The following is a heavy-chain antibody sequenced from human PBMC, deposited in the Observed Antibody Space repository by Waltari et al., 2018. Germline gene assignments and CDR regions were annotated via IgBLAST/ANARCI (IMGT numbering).Heavy chain of an antibody. CDR3: ARRSLTFGYGGYFDY. Sequence: EVQLVQSGAEVKKPGESLKISCKGSGYSFTSYWIGWVRQMPGKGLEWMGIIYPGDSDTRYSPSFQGQVTISADKSISTAYLQWRSLKASDTAMYYCARRSLTFGYGGYFDYWGQGTLVTVSS. V-gene: IGHV5-51*01. CDR2: IYPGDSDT. J-gene: IGHJ4*02. D-gene: IGHD5-12*01. CDR1: GYSFTSYW.